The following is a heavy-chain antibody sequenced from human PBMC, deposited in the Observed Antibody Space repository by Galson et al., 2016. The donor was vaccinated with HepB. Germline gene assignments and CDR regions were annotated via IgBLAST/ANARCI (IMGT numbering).Heavy chain of an antibody. CDR1: GFKFHDYA. V-gene: IGHV3-9*01. CDR2: INWNSGTE. D-gene: IGHD3-22*01. J-gene: IGHJ4*02. CDR3: AKTEYFDNSYFDS. Sequence: SLRLSCAASGFKFHDYAMHWVRQAPGKGLEWVSGINWNSGTEAYADSVKGRFTISRDNAEKSLYLQMNSLRLEDTALYYCAKTEYFDNSYFDSWGQGTLVTVSS.